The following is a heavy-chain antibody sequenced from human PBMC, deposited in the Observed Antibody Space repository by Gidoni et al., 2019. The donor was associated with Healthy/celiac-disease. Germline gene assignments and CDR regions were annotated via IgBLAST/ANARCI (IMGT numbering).Heavy chain of an antibody. J-gene: IGHJ6*02. CDR3: ASGGLDYYYYGMDV. D-gene: IGHD3-10*01. V-gene: IGHV1-58*01. Sequence: QMQLVQSGPEVKKPGNSAKVYCKASGLTFTSSAVQWVRQARGQRLEWIGLIVVGSGNTNYAQKCQERVTITRDMSTSTAYMELSSLGSEYTAVYYCASGGLDYYYYGMDVWGQGTTVTVAS. CDR1: GLTFTSSA. CDR2: IVVGSGNT.